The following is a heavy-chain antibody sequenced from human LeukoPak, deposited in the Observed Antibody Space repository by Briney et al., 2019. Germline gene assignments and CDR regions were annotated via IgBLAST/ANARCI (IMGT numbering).Heavy chain of an antibody. V-gene: IGHV4-38-2*02. D-gene: IGHD3-22*01. CDR2: IYHTGST. Sequence: SETLSLTCTVSGYSISSGYYWGWIRQPPGKGLELIGSIYHTGSTYRNASLESRVSISVDTSKNQFSLKLSSVTAADTALYYCATYDNTGYYFAYWGQGSLVTVSS. CDR3: ATYDNTGYYFAY. J-gene: IGHJ4*02. CDR1: GYSISSGYY.